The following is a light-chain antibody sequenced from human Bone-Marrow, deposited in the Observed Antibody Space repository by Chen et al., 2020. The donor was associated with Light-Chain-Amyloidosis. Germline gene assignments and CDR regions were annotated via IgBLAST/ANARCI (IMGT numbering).Light chain of an antibody. CDR1: SGDVGGYDV. V-gene: IGLV2-11*02. Sequence: QSALTQPRSVSGSPGQSVTISCTGTSGDVGGYDVVSWYQQYPVKAPKLIIYDVSKRPSGVPDRFSGSKAGNTASLTIAGLQASDEADYYCCSTAGRSTLVFGGGTTLTVL. CDR2: DVS. J-gene: IGLJ2*01. CDR3: CSTAGRSTLV.